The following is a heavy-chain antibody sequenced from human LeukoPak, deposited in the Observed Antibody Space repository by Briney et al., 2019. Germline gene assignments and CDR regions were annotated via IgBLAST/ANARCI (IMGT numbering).Heavy chain of an antibody. J-gene: IGHJ5*02. CDR3: ASLTAAINYFDP. Sequence: SLKVSCKASGYTFTCYYLHWVRQPPAPGLEWIGLINLNSGVTSSAHRSQSRVTMTRDTSISTAYMELSRLRSDDTAVYYCASLTAAINYFDPWGQGTLVTVSS. CDR2: INLNSGVT. CDR1: GYTFTCYY. D-gene: IGHD6-25*01. V-gene: IGHV1-2*02.